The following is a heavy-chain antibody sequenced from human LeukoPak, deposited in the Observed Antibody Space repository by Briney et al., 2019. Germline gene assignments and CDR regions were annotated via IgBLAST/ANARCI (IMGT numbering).Heavy chain of an antibody. D-gene: IGHD4-23*01. J-gene: IGHJ4*02. Sequence: SETLSLTCTVSGGSISSGDYYWSWLRQPPGKGREWIGYIYYSGSTYYNPSLKSRVTISVDTSKNQFSLKLSSVTAADTAVYYCARYYGGNFGYYFDYWGQGTLFTVSS. CDR1: GGSISSGDYY. V-gene: IGHV4-30-4*01. CDR3: ARYYGGNFGYYFDY. CDR2: IYYSGST.